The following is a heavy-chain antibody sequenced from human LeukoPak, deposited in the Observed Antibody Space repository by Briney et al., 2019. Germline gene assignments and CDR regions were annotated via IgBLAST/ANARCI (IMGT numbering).Heavy chain of an antibody. Sequence: GGSLRLSCAASGFTFSSYAMSWVRQAPGKGLEWVSAISGSGGSTYYADSVKGRFTISRDNSKNTLYLQMNSLRAEDTAVYYCARGYTYCSGGSCYPYYFDYWGQGTLVTVSP. V-gene: IGHV3-23*01. CDR1: GFTFSSYA. CDR3: ARGYTYCSGGSCYPYYFDY. J-gene: IGHJ4*02. D-gene: IGHD2-15*01. CDR2: ISGSGGST.